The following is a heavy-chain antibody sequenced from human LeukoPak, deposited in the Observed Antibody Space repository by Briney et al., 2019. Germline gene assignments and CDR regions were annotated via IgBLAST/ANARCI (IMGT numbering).Heavy chain of an antibody. CDR3: ARDKGGTFYYQH. D-gene: IGHD1-1*01. Sequence: PSETLSLTCTVSGGSISSGGYYWSWIRQHPGKGLEWIGYIYYSGSTYYNPSLKSRVTISVDTSKNQFSLKLSSVTAADTAVYYCARDKGGTFYYQHWGQGTLVTVSS. CDR2: IYYSGST. V-gene: IGHV4-31*03. J-gene: IGHJ1*01. CDR1: GGSISSGGYY.